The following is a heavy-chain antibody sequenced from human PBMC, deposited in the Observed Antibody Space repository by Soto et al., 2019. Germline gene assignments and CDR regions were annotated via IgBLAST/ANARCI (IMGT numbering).Heavy chain of an antibody. J-gene: IGHJ4*02. D-gene: IGHD6-13*01. CDR3: AKDGSSWYPFDY. CDR1: GFTFSSYA. CDR2: ISGSGGST. Sequence: EVQLLESGGGLVHPGGSLRLSCAASGFTFSSYAMSWVRQAPGKGLEWVSAISGSGGSTDYADSVKGRFTISRDNSKYTLYLQMNSLRAEDTAVYYCAKDGSSWYPFDYWGQGTLVTVSS. V-gene: IGHV3-23*01.